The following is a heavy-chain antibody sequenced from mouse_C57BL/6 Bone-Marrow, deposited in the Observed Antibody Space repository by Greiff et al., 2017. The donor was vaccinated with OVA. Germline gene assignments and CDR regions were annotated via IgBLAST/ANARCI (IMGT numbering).Heavy chain of an antibody. CDR3: ARGRLRRGYAMDY. CDR1: GYTFTSYW. V-gene: IGHV1-53*01. D-gene: IGHD2-4*01. CDR2: INPSNGGT. Sequence: QVQLQQPGAELVKPGASVKVSCKASGYTFTSYWMHWVKQRPGQGLEWIGNINPSNGGTNYNEKFKSKATLTVDKSSSTAYMQLSSLTSEDSAVYYCARGRLRRGYAMDYWGQGTSVTVSS. J-gene: IGHJ4*01.